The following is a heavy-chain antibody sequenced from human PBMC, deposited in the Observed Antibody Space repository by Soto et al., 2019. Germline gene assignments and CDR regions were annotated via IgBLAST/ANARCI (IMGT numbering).Heavy chain of an antibody. Sequence: GGSLRLSCAASGFTFSSYAMSWVRQAPGKGLEWVSAISGSGGSTYYADSVKGRFTISRDNSKNTLYLQMNSLRAEDTAVYYCTKDPLIAAAGTDAFDIWGQGTMVTVSS. D-gene: IGHD6-13*01. CDR2: ISGSGGST. J-gene: IGHJ3*02. CDR3: TKDPLIAAAGTDAFDI. CDR1: GFTFSSYA. V-gene: IGHV3-23*01.